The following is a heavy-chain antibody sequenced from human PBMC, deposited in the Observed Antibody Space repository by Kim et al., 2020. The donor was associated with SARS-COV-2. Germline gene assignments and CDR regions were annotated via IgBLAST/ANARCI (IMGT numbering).Heavy chain of an antibody. J-gene: IGHJ4*02. D-gene: IGHD1-26*01. Sequence: HYAGSVRGRITVSPDRSKNHFSLQLNAVTPEDTAVYYCARDAPVGSHFDYWGQGTLVTVSS. CDR3: ARDAPVGSHFDY. V-gene: IGHV6-1*01.